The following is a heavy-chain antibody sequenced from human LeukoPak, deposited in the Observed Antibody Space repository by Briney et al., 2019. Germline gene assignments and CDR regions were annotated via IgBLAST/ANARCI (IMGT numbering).Heavy chain of an antibody. D-gene: IGHD2-2*01. J-gene: IGHJ5*02. CDR1: GGSMSPYY. V-gene: IGHV4-59*08. CDR3: ARHIVVVPAGIVLFDP. CDR2: IYYSGST. Sequence: SETLSLTCTVSGGSMSPYYWSWIRQPPGKGLEWIGYIYYSGSTNYNPSLKSRVTISVDTSKNQFSLKLSSVTAADTAVYYCARHIVVVPAGIVLFDPWGQGTLVTVSS.